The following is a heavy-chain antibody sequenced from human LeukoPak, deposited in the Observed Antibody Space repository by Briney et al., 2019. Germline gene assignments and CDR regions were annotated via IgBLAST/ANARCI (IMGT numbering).Heavy chain of an antibody. V-gene: IGHV1-18*01. D-gene: IGHD1-14*01. CDR2: ISAYNGNT. J-gene: IGHJ5*02. CDR1: GYTFTSYG. CDR3: ARDRKGPHPILYTQDLFDP. Sequence: APVKVSCKASGYTFTSYGISWVRQAPGQGLEWMGWISAYNGNTNYAQKLQGRVTMTTDTSTSTAYMELRSLRSDDTAVYYCARDRKGPHPILYTQDLFDPWGQGTLVTVSS.